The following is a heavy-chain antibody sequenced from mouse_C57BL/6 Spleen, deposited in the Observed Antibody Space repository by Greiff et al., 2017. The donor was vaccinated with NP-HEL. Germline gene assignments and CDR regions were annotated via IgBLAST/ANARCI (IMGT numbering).Heavy chain of an antibody. CDR2: IHPNSGST. D-gene: IGHD1-1*01. CDR3: ARSLRGWYFDV. CDR1: GYTFTSYW. J-gene: IGHJ1*03. Sequence: QVQLQQPGAELVKPGASVKLSCKASGYTFTSYWMHWVKQRPGQGIEWIGMIHPNSGSTNYNEKFKSKATLTVDKSSSTAYMQLSSLTSEDSAVYYCARSLRGWYFDVWGTGTTVTVSS. V-gene: IGHV1-64*01.